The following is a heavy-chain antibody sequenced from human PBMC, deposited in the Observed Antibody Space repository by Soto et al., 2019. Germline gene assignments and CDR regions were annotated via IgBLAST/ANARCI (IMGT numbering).Heavy chain of an antibody. V-gene: IGHV3-15*07. CDR1: GFTFSNAW. J-gene: IGHJ6*02. CDR2: IKSKTDGGTT. CDR3: TTDSAWGQWLVLSYYYYGMDV. D-gene: IGHD6-19*01. Sequence: GGSLRLSCAASGFTFSNAWMNWVRQAPGKGLEWVGRIKSKTDGGTTDYAAPVKGRFTISRDDSKNTLYLQMNSLKTEDTAVYYCTTDSAWGQWLVLSYYYYGMDVWGQGTTVTVSS.